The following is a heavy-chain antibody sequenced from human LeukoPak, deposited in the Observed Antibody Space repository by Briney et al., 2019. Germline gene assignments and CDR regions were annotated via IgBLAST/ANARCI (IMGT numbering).Heavy chain of an antibody. V-gene: IGHV5-51*01. CDR3: ARRMRGYRYGYIDY. Sequence: GESLKISCKGSGYSFTTYWIGWVRQMPGKGLEWMGIIYPGDSDTRYSPSFQGQVTISADRSISTAYLQWSSLRASDTAMYFCARRMRGYRYGYIDYWGQGTLVTVSS. CDR1: GYSFTTYW. D-gene: IGHD5-18*01. CDR2: IYPGDSDT. J-gene: IGHJ4*02.